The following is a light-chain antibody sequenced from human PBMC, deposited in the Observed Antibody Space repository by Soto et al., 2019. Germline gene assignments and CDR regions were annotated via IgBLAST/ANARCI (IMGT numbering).Light chain of an antibody. CDR1: QSLLHLNGDNY. CDR3: MQALQTPWT. Sequence: DIVMTQSPLSLSVTPGEPASISCRSSQSLLHLNGDNYLDWYLQKPGQSPQLLIYLASRRASGVPDRFSDSGSGTDFTLRISRVEAEDVGVYYCMQALQTPWTFGQGTKVDI. CDR2: LAS. J-gene: IGKJ1*01. V-gene: IGKV2-28*01.